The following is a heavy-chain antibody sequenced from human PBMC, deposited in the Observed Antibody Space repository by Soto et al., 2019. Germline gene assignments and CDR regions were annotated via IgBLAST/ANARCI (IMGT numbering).Heavy chain of an antibody. CDR3: ARDRECSGGTCYNYFDY. V-gene: IGHV4-31*03. D-gene: IGHD2-15*01. CDR2: IYYSGST. J-gene: IGHJ4*02. Sequence: SETPPLPCTVSGGSISSGGYYWSCIRQHPGKGLEWIGYIYYSGSTYYNPSLKSRVTISVDTSKNQFSLKLSSVTAADTAVYYCARDRECSGGTCYNYFDYWGQGTLVTV. CDR1: GGSISSGGYY.